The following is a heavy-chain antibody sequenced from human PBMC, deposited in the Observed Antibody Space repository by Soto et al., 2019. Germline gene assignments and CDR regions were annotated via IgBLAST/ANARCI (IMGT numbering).Heavy chain of an antibody. Sequence: TSETLSLTCTVSGGSISSGGYYWSWIRQHPGKGLEWIGYIYYSGSTYYNPSLKSRVTISVDTSKNQFSLQLSSVTAADTAVYYCARGDSSNTSSYRDGMGVSGQGTTLTVSS. CDR1: GGSISSGGYY. CDR3: ARGDSSNTSSYRDGMGV. CDR2: IYYSGST. J-gene: IGHJ6*02. D-gene: IGHD2-2*02. V-gene: IGHV4-30-4*08.